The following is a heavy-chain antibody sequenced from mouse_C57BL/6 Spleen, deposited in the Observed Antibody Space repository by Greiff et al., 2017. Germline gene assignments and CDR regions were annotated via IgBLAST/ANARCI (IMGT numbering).Heavy chain of an antibody. V-gene: IGHV5-16*01. CDR1: GFTFSDYY. CDR2: INYDGSST. Sequence: EVMLVESEGGLVQPGSSMKLSCTASGFTFSDYYMAWVRQVPEKGLEWVANINYDGSSTYYLDSLKSRFIISRDNAKNILYLQMSSLKTEDTATYYCARDGYYGYWYFDVWGTGTTVTVSS. J-gene: IGHJ1*03. D-gene: IGHD2-3*01. CDR3: ARDGYYGYWYFDV.